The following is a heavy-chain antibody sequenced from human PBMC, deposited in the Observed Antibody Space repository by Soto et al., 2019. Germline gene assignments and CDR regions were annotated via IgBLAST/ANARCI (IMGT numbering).Heavy chain of an antibody. CDR3: ARGLASGDY. Sequence: EVQLLESGGGLVQPGGSLRLSCAASGFTFNAYAMTWVRQAPGKGLEWVSAIGGSGGNRYYAASVKGRFTISRDNSKHTLDLQMSRLRVEDTAVYYCARGLASGDYWGQGTLVTVSS. CDR2: IGGSGGNR. J-gene: IGHJ4*02. V-gene: IGHV3-23*01. D-gene: IGHD6-6*01. CDR1: GFTFNAYA.